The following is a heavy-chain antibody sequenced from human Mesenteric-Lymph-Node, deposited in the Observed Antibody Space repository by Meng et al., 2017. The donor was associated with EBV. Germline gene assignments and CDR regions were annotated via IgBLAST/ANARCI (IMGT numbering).Heavy chain of an antibody. J-gene: IGHJ4*02. CDR1: GFTLSREAW. CDR3: TATNFDY. V-gene: IGHV3-15*01. CDR2: IKITTDGATT. Sequence: EGPLVESGGGVVKPGGSLRLCCAASGFTLSREAWMNWVRQAPGMGLEWVGRIKITTDGATTDYAEPVKGRFTISRDDSENTLYLQMDSLETEDTAVYYCTATNFDYWGQGTLVTVSS.